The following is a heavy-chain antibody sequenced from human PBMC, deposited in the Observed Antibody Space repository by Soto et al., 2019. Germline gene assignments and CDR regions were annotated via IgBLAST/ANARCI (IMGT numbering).Heavy chain of an antibody. D-gene: IGHD5-12*01. CDR2: IKSKTDGGTT. J-gene: IGHJ6*02. V-gene: IGHV3-15*07. CDR1: GFTFSNAW. CDR3: TTVYSGYDYYYYGMDV. Sequence: PGGSLRLSCAASGFTFSNAWMSWVRQAPGKGLEWVGRIKSKTDGGTTDYAAPVKGRFTISRDDSKNTLYLQMNSLKTEDTAVYYCTTVYSGYDYYYYGMDVWGQGTTVTVSS.